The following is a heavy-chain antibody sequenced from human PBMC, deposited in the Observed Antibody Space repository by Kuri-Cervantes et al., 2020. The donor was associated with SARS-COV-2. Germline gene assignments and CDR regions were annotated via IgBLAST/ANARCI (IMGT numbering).Heavy chain of an antibody. CDR2: MNPNSGNT. J-gene: IGHJ6*03. V-gene: IGHV1-8*03. CDR3: ARVHKAGATYYYYYMDV. D-gene: IGHD1-26*01. CDR1: GYTFTSYD. Sequence: ASVKVSCKASGYTFTSYDINWVRQATGQGLEWMGWMNPNSGNTGYAQKFQGRVTITRNTSISTAYMELSSLRSEDTAVYYCARVHKAGATYYYYYMDVWGKGTTVTVSS.